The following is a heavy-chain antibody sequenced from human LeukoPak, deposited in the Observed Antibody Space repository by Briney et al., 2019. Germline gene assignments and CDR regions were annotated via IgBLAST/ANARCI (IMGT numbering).Heavy chain of an antibody. J-gene: IGHJ3*02. CDR2: MYYSGST. CDR3: ASSSLTAFDAFDI. D-gene: IGHD4/OR15-4a*01. Sequence: WVRQPPGKGLEWIASMYYSGSTYHNPSLKSRATISADTPRNHFSLKLNSVTAADTAVYYCASSSLTAFDAFDIWGQGTMVTVSS. V-gene: IGHV4-39*02.